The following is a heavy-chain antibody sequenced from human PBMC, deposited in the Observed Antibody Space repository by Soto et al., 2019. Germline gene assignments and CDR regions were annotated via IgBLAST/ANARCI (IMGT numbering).Heavy chain of an antibody. J-gene: IGHJ4*02. V-gene: IGHV1-69*01. CDR2: IIPIFGTP. Sequence: QVQLVQSGAEVKKPGSSVKVSCKASGGTFSSHVFNWVRQAPGQGLEWMGGIIPIFGTPNYAQKFQGRVTITADESTSTVHMELNSLRSEDTAVYYCVKSFSIYGYSEFDHWGQGTLVTVSS. CDR3: VKSFSIYGYSEFDH. CDR1: GGTFSSHV. D-gene: IGHD2-21*01.